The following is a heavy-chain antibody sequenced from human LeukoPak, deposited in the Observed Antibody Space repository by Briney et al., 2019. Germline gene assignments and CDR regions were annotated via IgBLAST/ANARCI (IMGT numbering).Heavy chain of an antibody. V-gene: IGHV4-61*01. J-gene: IGHJ3*02. D-gene: IGHD2-21*01. CDR3: ARFCGGDCYLFGAFDI. Sequence: MTSETLSLTCTVSGGSVSSGIYYWSWIRQPPGKGLEWIGYIYYSGSTNYNPSLKSRVTISVDTSKNQFSLKLSSVTAADTAAYYCARFCGGDCYLFGAFDIWGQGTMVTVSS. CDR2: IYYSGST. CDR1: GGSVSSGIYY.